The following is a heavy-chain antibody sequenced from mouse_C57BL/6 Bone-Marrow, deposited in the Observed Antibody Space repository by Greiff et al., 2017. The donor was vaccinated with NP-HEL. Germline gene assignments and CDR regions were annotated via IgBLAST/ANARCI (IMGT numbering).Heavy chain of an antibody. D-gene: IGHD2-5*01. CDR3: AAYYSNYVGFAY. J-gene: IGHJ3*01. V-gene: IGHV1-55*01. CDR1: GYTFTSYW. Sequence: VQLQQPGAELVKPGASVKMSCKASGYTFTSYWITWVKQRPGQGLEWIGDIYPGSGSTNYNEKFKSKATLTVDTSSSTAYMQLSSLTSEASAVYYCAAYYSNYVGFAYGGQGTLVTVSA. CDR2: IYPGSGST.